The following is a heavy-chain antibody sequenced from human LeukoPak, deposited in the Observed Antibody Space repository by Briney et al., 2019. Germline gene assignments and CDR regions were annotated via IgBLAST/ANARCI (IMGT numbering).Heavy chain of an antibody. Sequence: GGSLRLSCAASGFTFSSYAMSWVRQAPGKGLEWVSDISGSGGSGGSTYYADSVKGRFTISRDNSKNTLYLQMNSLRAEDTAVYYCASAKHRFLEWSWGQGTLVTVSS. CDR3: ASAKHRFLEWS. CDR2: ISGSGGSGGST. CDR1: GFTFSSYA. D-gene: IGHD3-3*01. V-gene: IGHV3-23*01. J-gene: IGHJ4*02.